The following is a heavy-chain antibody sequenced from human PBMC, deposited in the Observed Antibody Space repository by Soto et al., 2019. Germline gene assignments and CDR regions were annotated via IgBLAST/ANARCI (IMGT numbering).Heavy chain of an antibody. J-gene: IGHJ6*03. CDR1: GFTFGSYA. CDR2: ISGSGRTT. CDR3: AKFRGPSYSYYSMDV. D-gene: IGHD3-16*01. Sequence: EVQLLESGGGLVQPGGSLRLSCAASGFTFGSYAMNWLRQAPGRGLECVSVISGSGRTTDYADSVKGRFTVSRDNSKNTLYLQMNSLRAEDTALYYCAKFRGPSYSYYSMDVWGKGTTVTVSS. V-gene: IGHV3-23*01.